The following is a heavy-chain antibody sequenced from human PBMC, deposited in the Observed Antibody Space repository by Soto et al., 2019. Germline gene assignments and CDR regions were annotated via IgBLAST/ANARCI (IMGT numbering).Heavy chain of an antibody. Sequence: GSLRLSCAASGFTFSSYSMNWVRQAPGKGLEWVSYISSSSSTIYYADSVKGRFTISRDNAKNSLYLQMNSPRDEDTAVYYCAAVYYYDSSGYFGAFDIGGQGTMVTVSS. CDR2: ISSSSSTI. CDR3: AAVYYYDSSGYFGAFDI. D-gene: IGHD3-22*01. CDR1: GFTFSSYS. J-gene: IGHJ3*02. V-gene: IGHV3-48*02.